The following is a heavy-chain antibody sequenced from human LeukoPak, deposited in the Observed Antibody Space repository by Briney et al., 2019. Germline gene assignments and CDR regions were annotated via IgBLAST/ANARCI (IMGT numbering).Heavy chain of an antibody. CDR2: ISYDGSNK. CDR1: GFTFSSYA. Sequence: GRSLRLSCAASGFTFSSYAMHWVRQAPGKGLEWVAVISYDGSNKYYADSVKGRFTISRDNSKNTVYLQMNSLRDEDTAAYYCAQDGAWLRFDYWGQGTLVTVSS. D-gene: IGHD3-22*01. CDR3: AQDGAWLRFDY. V-gene: IGHV3-30*04. J-gene: IGHJ4*02.